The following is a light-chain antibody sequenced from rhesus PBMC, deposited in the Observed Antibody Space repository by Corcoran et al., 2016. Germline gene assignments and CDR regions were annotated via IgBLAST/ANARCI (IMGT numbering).Light chain of an antibody. J-gene: IGKJ1*01. V-gene: IGKV1-22*01. Sequence: DIQMTQSPSSLSASVGDTVTITCRASQSISSWLDWYQQKPGKAPKLLIYKASSLQSGVPTRFSGSGSGTDFTRTISSLQPEDFATYYCLQYSSSPRTFGQGTKVEIK. CDR1: QSISSW. CDR3: LQYSSSPRT. CDR2: KAS.